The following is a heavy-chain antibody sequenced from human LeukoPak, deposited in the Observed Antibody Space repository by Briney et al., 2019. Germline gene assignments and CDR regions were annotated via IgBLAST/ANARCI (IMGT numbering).Heavy chain of an antibody. CDR2: IIPIFGIA. V-gene: IGHV1-69*04. D-gene: IGHD3-22*01. CDR1: GGTFSSYA. Sequence: SVKVSCKASGGTFSSYAISWVRQAHGQGLEWMGRIIPIFGIANYAQKFQGRVTITADKSTSTAYMELSSLRSEDTAVYYCARPEGSSGTFDYWGQGTLVTVSS. J-gene: IGHJ4*02. CDR3: ARPEGSSGTFDY.